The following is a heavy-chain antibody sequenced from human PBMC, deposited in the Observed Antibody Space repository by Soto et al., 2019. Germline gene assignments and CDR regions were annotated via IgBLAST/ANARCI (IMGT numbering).Heavy chain of an antibody. Sequence: GGSLRLSCSASGFMFSSYWMSGLRQAPGKGLEWVASMNEYGSERYYVDSVKGRFTISRDNAKNSLYLQMNSLRAEDTAVYYCARATGADKEDYWGQGTLVTVSS. J-gene: IGHJ4*02. D-gene: IGHD3-10*01. CDR2: MNEYGSER. CDR1: GFMFSSYW. CDR3: ARATGADKEDY. V-gene: IGHV3-7*04.